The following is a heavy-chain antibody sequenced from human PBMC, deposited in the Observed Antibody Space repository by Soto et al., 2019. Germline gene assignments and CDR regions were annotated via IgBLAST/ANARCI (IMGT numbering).Heavy chain of an antibody. J-gene: IGHJ5*02. CDR2: IIPIFGTA. V-gene: IGHV1-69*13. Sequence: GASVKVSCKASGGTFSSYAISWVRQAPGQGLEWMGGIIPIFGTANYAQKFQGRVTITADESTSTAYMELSSLRSEDTAVYYCARGPDYYGSGSLNWFDPWGQGTLVTVSS. CDR1: GGTFSSYA. D-gene: IGHD3-10*01. CDR3: ARGPDYYGSGSLNWFDP.